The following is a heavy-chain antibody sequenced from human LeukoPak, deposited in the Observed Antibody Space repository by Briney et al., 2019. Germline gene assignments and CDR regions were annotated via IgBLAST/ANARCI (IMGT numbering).Heavy chain of an antibody. Sequence: PSETLSLTCTVSGGSISSYYWSWIRQPPGKGLEWIGYIYYSGSTNYNPSLKSRVTISADTSKNQFSLKLSSVTAADTAVYYCASLGVGYSYGYVLDYWGQGTLVTVSS. CDR1: GGSISSYY. CDR3: ASLGVGYSYGYVLDY. J-gene: IGHJ4*02. D-gene: IGHD5-18*01. V-gene: IGHV4-59*08. CDR2: IYYSGST.